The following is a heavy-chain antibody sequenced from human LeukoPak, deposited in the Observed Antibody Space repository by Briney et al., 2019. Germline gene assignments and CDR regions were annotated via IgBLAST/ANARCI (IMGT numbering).Heavy chain of an antibody. Sequence: SETLSLTCTVSGGSISNTHDYWSWIRQPPGKGLEWIAYVHYTGNANSNPSLKSRLTMSVDTSKSQFSLRLSSVTTADTALYYCARGMFDGRGYYSFHSWGQGILVTVSS. J-gene: IGHJ4*02. CDR3: ARGMFDGRGYYSFHS. D-gene: IGHD3-22*01. CDR2: VHYTGNA. V-gene: IGHV4-61*01. CDR1: GGSISNTHDY.